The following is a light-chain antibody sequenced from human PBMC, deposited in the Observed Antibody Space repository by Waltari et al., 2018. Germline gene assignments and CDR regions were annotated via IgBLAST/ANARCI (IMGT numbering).Light chain of an antibody. Sequence: DIQMTQSPSTLSASVGDRVTITCRASQSISSWLAWYQQKPGKAPKLLIYKASSLESGVPSRFSGSGAVTEFTLTISRLQPDDFATYYCQQYNSYLFTFGPGTKVDIK. V-gene: IGKV1-5*03. CDR3: QQYNSYLFT. CDR1: QSISSW. CDR2: KAS. J-gene: IGKJ3*01.